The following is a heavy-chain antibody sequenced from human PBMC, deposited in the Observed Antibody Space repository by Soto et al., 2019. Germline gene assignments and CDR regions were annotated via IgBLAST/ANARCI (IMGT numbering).Heavy chain of an antibody. Sequence: KASETLSLTCTVSGGSISSHYWSWVRQAPGKGLEWIGHIYYRGSTSYNPSLRSRSTIPVDTSNNQFSLKLNSVTTADTAVYYCARDGREASGMDVWGQGTKVTVSS. CDR2: IYYRGST. CDR3: ARDGREASGMDV. V-gene: IGHV4-59*11. D-gene: IGHD1-26*01. J-gene: IGHJ6*02. CDR1: GGSISSHY.